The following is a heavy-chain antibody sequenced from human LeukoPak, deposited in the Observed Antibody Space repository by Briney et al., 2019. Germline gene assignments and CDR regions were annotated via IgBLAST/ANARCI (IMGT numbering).Heavy chain of an antibody. CDR3: ATYYVNGAGRGH. J-gene: IGHJ4*02. CDR2: NMNT. D-gene: IGHD2-8*01. V-gene: IGHV4-61*08. CDR1: GASVSSGDHQ. Sequence: PSETLSLTCIVSGASVSSGDHQWSWIRQAPGKGLEWIGHNMNTYYNSSLKSRVTISIDTSKNQFSLMLSTVTAADTAIYYCATYYVNGAGRGHWGPGTLVTVSS.